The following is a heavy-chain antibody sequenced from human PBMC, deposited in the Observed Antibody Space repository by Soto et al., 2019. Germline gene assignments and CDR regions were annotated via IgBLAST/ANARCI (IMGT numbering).Heavy chain of an antibody. J-gene: IGHJ5*02. CDR2: IYYSGST. D-gene: IGHD4-4*01. CDR3: ARDSHDNSNYLSNWFDP. CDR1: GGSISSGDYY. Sequence: PWETLSLTCTVSGGSISSGDYYWSWIRQPPGKGLEWIGYIYYSGSTYYNPSLKSRVTILVDTSKNQFSLKLSSVTAADTAVYYCARDSHDNSNYLSNWFDPWGQGTLVTVSS. V-gene: IGHV4-30-4*01.